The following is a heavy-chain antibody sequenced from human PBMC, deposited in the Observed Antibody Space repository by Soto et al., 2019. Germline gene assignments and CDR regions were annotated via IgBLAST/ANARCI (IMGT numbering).Heavy chain of an antibody. V-gene: IGHV4-59*01. CDR3: ARGYIPNPFDC. Sequence: QVQLQESGPGLVKPSETLSLTCTVSGGSISSYYWCWIRQPPGKGLEWLGYIYYSGSTNYNPSLKSRATISGDTSKNQCALKLSSVTAADTAVYYCARGYIPNPFDCWGQGTLVTVSS. D-gene: IGHD6-13*01. CDR1: GGSISSYY. J-gene: IGHJ4*02. CDR2: IYYSGST.